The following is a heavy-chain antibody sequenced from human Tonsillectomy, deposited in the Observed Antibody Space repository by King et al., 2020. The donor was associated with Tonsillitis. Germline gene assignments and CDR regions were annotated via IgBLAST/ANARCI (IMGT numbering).Heavy chain of an antibody. Sequence: VQLVESGGGVVQPGRSLRLSCAVSGFTFSSYAMHWVRQSPGKGLEWVAVMSYDGSNKYYAESVKGRFTISRDYSKNKLYLQMNSLRPEDTAVYYCARDEEYYDFWSGYYKVLDYWGQGSLVTVSS. V-gene: IGHV3-30-3*01. CDR2: MSYDGSNK. CDR3: ARDEEYYDFWSGYYKVLDY. J-gene: IGHJ4*02. D-gene: IGHD3-3*01. CDR1: GFTFSSYA.